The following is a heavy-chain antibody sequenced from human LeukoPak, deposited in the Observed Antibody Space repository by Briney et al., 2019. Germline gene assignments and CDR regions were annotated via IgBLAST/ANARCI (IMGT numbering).Heavy chain of an antibody. CDR1: GYTFTSYG. D-gene: IGHD6-13*01. J-gene: IGHJ4*02. Sequence: GASVKVSCKASGYTFTSYGISWVRQAAGQGREWMGWISAYNGNTNYAQKLQGRVTMTTDTSTSTAYMELRSLRSDDTAVYYCARGPPGIAAAGIIDYWGQGTLVTVSS. CDR2: ISAYNGNT. V-gene: IGHV1-18*01. CDR3: ARGPPGIAAAGIIDY.